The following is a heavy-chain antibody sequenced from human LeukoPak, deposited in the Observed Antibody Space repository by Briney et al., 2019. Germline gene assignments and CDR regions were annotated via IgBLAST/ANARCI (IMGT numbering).Heavy chain of an antibody. Sequence: ASVKVSCKASGDTFTSYYMHWVQQAPGQGLEWMGIINPSGGSTSYAQKFQGRVTMTRDTSTSTVYMELSSLRSEDTAVYYCARDPKVAAAGTRYFDLWGRGTLVTVSS. CDR3: ARDPKVAAAGTRYFDL. CDR1: GDTFTSYY. V-gene: IGHV1-46*01. J-gene: IGHJ2*01. D-gene: IGHD6-13*01. CDR2: INPSGGST.